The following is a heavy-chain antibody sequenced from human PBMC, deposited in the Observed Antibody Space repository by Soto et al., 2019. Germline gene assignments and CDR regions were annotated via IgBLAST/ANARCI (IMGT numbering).Heavy chain of an antibody. Sequence: SETLSLTCTVSGGSISSGDYYWSWIRQPPGKGLEWIGYIYYSGSTYYNPSLKSRVTISVDTSKNQFSLKLSSVTAADTAVYYCASFPLLERRGAGYFDYWGQGTLVTVSS. V-gene: IGHV4-30-4*01. J-gene: IGHJ4*02. D-gene: IGHD1-1*01. CDR1: GGSISSGDYY. CDR3: ASFPLLERRGAGYFDY. CDR2: IYYSGST.